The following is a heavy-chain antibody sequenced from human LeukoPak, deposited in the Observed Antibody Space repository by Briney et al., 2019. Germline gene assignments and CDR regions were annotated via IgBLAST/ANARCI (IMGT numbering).Heavy chain of an antibody. J-gene: IGHJ4*02. CDR1: GFIFSSYS. CDR3: ARRIDTAMVIDY. Sequence: GGSLRLSCAASGFIFSSYSMNWVRQAPGKGLEWVSYISSRSGTIYYADSVKGRFTISRDNAKNSLYLQMNSLRAEDTAVYHCARRIDTAMVIDYWGQGALVTVSS. D-gene: IGHD5-18*01. V-gene: IGHV3-48*01. CDR2: ISSRSGTI.